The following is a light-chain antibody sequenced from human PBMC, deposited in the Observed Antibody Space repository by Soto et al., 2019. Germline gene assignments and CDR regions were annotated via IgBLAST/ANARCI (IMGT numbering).Light chain of an antibody. CDR2: IAS. CDR1: QSVSRSY. V-gene: IGKV3-20*01. CDR3: QQYGSSPYT. J-gene: IGKJ2*01. Sequence: EVVLTQSPGTLSLSPGERATLSCRASQSVSRSYLAWYQQKPGQAPRLLIYIASSRATGIPDRFSGSGSGTDFTLTISRLEPEDFAMYYCQQYGSSPYTCGQGTNLEIK.